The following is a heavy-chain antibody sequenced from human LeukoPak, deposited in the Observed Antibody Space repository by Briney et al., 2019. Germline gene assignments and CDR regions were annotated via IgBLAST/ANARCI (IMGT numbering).Heavy chain of an antibody. CDR2: IIPMFGAA. V-gene: IGHV1-69*13. CDR1: GGTFNSYA. J-gene: IGHJ4*02. D-gene: IGHD2-2*01. Sequence: VASVKVSCKASGGTFNSYAISWVRQAPGQGLEWVGGIIPMFGAATYAQRFQGRITITADEPTSTAYMELSSLRSEDTAVYYCARHCSSTNCYLEYWGQGTLVTVSS. CDR3: ARHCSSTNCYLEY.